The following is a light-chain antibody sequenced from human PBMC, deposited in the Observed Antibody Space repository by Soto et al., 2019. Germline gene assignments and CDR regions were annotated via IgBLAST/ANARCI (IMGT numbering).Light chain of an antibody. V-gene: IGKV3-20*01. CDR1: EGLHSNS. CDR2: GVS. CDR3: HHYGSPPYT. Sequence: EIVLTQSPGTLSVSPGERASLSCRASEGLHSNSLAWYQQKPGQAPRLLMSGVSSRATGIPDRFSGSGSGTDFTLTISGLEPEDFAVYYCHHYGSPPYTFGQGTKLES. J-gene: IGKJ2*01.